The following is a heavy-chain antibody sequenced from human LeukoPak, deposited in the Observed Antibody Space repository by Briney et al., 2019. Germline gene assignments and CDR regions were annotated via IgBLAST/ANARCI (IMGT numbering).Heavy chain of an antibody. Sequence: ASVKVSCKASGYTFTGYYMHWVRQAPGQGLEWMGWINPNSGGTNYAQKFQGRVTMTRDTSISTAYMELSRLRSDDTAVYYCAREGGVRGYNYEDAFDIWGQGTMVTVSS. J-gene: IGHJ3*02. CDR1: GYTFTGYY. CDR3: AREGGVRGYNYEDAFDI. CDR2: INPNSGGT. D-gene: IGHD5-18*01. V-gene: IGHV1-2*02.